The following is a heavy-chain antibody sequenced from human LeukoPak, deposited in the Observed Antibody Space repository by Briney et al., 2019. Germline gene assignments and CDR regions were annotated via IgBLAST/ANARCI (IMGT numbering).Heavy chain of an antibody. CDR3: ARDEMVRGSYYFDY. CDR2: IYYSGST. Sequence: SETLSLTCTVSGDSISSGGYYWSWIRQHPGKGLEWIGYIYYSGSTYYNPSLKSRVTISVDTSKNQFSLKLSSVTAADTAVYYCARDEMVRGSYYFDYWGQGTLVTVSS. CDR1: GDSISSGGYY. J-gene: IGHJ4*02. D-gene: IGHD3-10*01. V-gene: IGHV4-31*03.